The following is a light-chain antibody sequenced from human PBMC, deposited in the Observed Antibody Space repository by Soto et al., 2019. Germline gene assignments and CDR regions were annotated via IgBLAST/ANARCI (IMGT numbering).Light chain of an antibody. Sequence: QSVLTQAPSASGAPGQSIIISCSGSSPNIGSNFVYWYQQFPGTAPKLLILRNNQRPSWVPDRFSGSKTGTSASLDIGGLRSYDEAHYHCAAWDYSLKSVVLVGGTKLTVL. CDR3: AAWDYSLKSVV. CDR1: SPNIGSNF. CDR2: RNN. V-gene: IGLV1-47*01. J-gene: IGLJ2*01.